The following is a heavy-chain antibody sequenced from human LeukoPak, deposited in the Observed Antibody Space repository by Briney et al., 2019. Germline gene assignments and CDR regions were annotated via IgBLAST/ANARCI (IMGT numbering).Heavy chain of an antibody. V-gene: IGHV4-39*01. CDR1: GGSISSSSYY. D-gene: IGHD2-21*02. J-gene: IGHJ6*03. CDR2: IYYSGRT. Sequence: PSETLSLTCTVSGGSISSSSYYWGWIRQPPGKGLERIGRIYYSGRTYYNPSLKSRVTISVDTSKNQFSLKLSSVTAADTAVYYCASHRGDPHYYYYMDVWGKGTTVTVSS. CDR3: ASHRGDPHYYYYMDV.